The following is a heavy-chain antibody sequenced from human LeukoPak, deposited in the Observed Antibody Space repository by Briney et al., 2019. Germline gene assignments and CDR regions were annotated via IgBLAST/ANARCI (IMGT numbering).Heavy chain of an antibody. J-gene: IGHJ5*02. CDR2: ISAYNGNT. CDR1: GYTFTSYG. Sequence: VASVKVSCKASGYTFTSYGISWVRQAPGQGLEWMGWISAYNGNTNYAQKLQGRVTMTTDTSTSTAYMELRSLRSDDTAVYYCARVNTDCSSTSCYANWFDPWGQGTLVTVSS. V-gene: IGHV1-18*01. D-gene: IGHD2-2*01. CDR3: ARVNTDCSSTSCYANWFDP.